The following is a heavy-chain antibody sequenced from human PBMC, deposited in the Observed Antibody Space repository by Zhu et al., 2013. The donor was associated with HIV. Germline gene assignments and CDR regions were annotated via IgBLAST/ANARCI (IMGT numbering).Heavy chain of an antibody. J-gene: IGHJ5*02. CDR1: GFTFSSYA. V-gene: IGHV3-23*01. CDR2: ITSGGGST. Sequence: EVQLLESGGGLVQPGGSLRLSCAASGFTFSSYAVSWVRRAPGKGLEWVSAITSGGGSTYYADSVKGRFTISRDNAKNSLYLQMNSLRAEDTAVYYCARDDYGDYGWFDPWGQGTLVTVSS. D-gene: IGHD4-17*01. CDR3: ARDDYGDYGWFDP.